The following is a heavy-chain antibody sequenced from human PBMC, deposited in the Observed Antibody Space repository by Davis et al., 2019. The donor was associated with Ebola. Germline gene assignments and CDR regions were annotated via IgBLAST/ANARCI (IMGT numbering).Heavy chain of an antibody. D-gene: IGHD4-11*01. J-gene: IGHJ4*02. CDR2: INHSGST. CDR1: GGSISSYY. V-gene: IGHV4-34*01. Sequence: MPSETLSLTCTVSGGSISSYYWNWIRQPPGKGLEWIGEINHSGSTNYNPSLKSRVTISVDTSKNQFTRKLSTVTAADTAVYYCARYRYSNYVDYWGQGTLVTVSS. CDR3: ARYRYSNYVDY.